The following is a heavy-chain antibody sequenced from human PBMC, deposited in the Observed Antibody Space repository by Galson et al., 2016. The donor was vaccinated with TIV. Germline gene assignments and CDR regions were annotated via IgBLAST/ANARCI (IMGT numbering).Heavy chain of an antibody. Sequence: SLRLSCAASGFSLSDYGMHWVRQAPGKGLEWVAVLWHDGKKKYYADSVNGRFTISRDHARNTLHLQMNGLRAEDSAVYYCARDKMTTTIFGSVFDPWGQGTLVTVSS. J-gene: IGHJ5*02. D-gene: IGHD3-3*01. CDR1: GFSLSDYG. CDR3: ARDKMTTTIFGSVFDP. V-gene: IGHV3-33*01. CDR2: LWHDGKKK.